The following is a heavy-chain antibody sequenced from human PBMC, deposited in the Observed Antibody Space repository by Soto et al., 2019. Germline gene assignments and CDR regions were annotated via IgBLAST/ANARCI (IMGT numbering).Heavy chain of an antibody. CDR2: ISSSGGST. CDR1: GFTFSSYA. D-gene: IGHD3-3*01. Sequence: AGGSLRLSCSASGFTFSSYAMHWVRQAPGKGLEYVSAISSSGGSTYYADSVKGRFTISRDNSKNTLYLQMSSLRAEDTAVYYCAKDYDFWSGSLYSFDYWGQGTLVTVSS. V-gene: IGHV3-64D*08. J-gene: IGHJ4*02. CDR3: AKDYDFWSGSLYSFDY.